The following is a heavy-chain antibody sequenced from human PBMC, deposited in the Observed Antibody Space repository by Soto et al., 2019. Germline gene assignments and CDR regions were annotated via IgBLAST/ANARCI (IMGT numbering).Heavy chain of an antibody. D-gene: IGHD6-13*01. CDR2: IYYSGST. V-gene: IGHV4-59*01. CDR3: ARGPPTGYSSSWYVVPYYYYYGMDV. J-gene: IGHJ6*02. Sequence: SETLSLTCTVSGDSISSYYWSWIRQPPGKGLEWIGYIYYSGSTNYNPSLKSRVTISVDTSKNQFSLKLSSVTAADTAVYYCARGPPTGYSSSWYVVPYYYYYGMDVWGQGTTVTVS. CDR1: GDSISSYY.